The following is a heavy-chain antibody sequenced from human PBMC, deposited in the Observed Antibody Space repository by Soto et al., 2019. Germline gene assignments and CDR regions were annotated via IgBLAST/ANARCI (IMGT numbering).Heavy chain of an antibody. V-gene: IGHV4-39*01. CDR2: IYYSGST. CDR1: GGSISSSSYY. J-gene: IGHJ6*02. D-gene: IGHD3-3*01. CDR3: ARRGYDFREGSGMDV. Sequence: QLQLQESGPGLVKPSETLSLTCTVSGGSISSSSYYWGWIRQPPGKGLEWIGSIYYSGSTYYNPSLKSRVTISVDTSKNQFSLKLSSVTAADTAVYYCARRGYDFREGSGMDVWGQGTTVTVSS.